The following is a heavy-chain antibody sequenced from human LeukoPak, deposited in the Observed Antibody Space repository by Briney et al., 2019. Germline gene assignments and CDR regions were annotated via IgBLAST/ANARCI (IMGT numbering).Heavy chain of an antibody. CDR3: ARDPTSYYDSSGPRVFDY. CDR2: ISGYNGNT. J-gene: IGHJ4*02. D-gene: IGHD3-22*01. Sequence: AAVKVSCKSSAYSFNRYGVSWVRQAPAQGLEWMGWISGYNGNTNYAQKLQGRVTVTTDTSTSKDYMELRSLSSDDTAVYYCARDPTSYYDSSGPRVFDYWGQGTLVTVSS. CDR1: AYSFNRYG. V-gene: IGHV1-18*01.